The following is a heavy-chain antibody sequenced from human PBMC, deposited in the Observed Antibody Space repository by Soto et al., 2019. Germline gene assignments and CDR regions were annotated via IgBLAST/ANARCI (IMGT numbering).Heavy chain of an antibody. D-gene: IGHD5-18*01. CDR3: AKERGYSYGYGY. J-gene: IGHJ4*02. Sequence: PGGSLRLSCAASGFTFSSYAMNWVRPAPGKGLEWVSGISGSGGTTYYADSVKGRFAISRDNSKNTLYLQMNSLRAEDTAVYYCAKERGYSYGYGYWGQGTLVTVSS. CDR1: GFTFSSYA. CDR2: ISGSGGTT. V-gene: IGHV3-23*01.